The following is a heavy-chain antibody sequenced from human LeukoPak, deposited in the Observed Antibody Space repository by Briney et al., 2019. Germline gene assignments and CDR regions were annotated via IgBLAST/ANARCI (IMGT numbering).Heavy chain of an antibody. CDR2: INHSGST. D-gene: IGHD6-19*01. Sequence: SETLSLTCAVYGGSFSDYYWSWIRQPPGKGLEWIGEINHSGSTDYNPSLKSRVTISVDTSKNQFSLKLSSVTAADTAVYYCARLKGYSSGWYPSYYFDYWGQGTLVTVSS. CDR1: GGSFSDYY. CDR3: ARLKGYSSGWYPSYYFDY. J-gene: IGHJ4*02. V-gene: IGHV4-34*01.